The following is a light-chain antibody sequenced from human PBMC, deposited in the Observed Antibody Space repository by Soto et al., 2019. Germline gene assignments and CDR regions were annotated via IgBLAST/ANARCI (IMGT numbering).Light chain of an antibody. J-gene: IGKJ4*01. Sequence: DIQMNQSPSAMSASVGDRVTITCRASQGIISYLAWFQQKPGKGPKRLIYAASSLQSGVPARFSGSGSGTEITLPISSLQPEDFATYYCLQHKSYPLTFGGGTKVEIK. V-gene: IGKV1-17*03. CDR2: AAS. CDR3: LQHKSYPLT. CDR1: QGIISY.